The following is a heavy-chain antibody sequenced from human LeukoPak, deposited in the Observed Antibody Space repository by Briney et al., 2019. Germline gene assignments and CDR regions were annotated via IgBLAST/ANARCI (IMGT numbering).Heavy chain of an antibody. J-gene: IGHJ4*02. CDR2: IYYSGST. Sequence: SETLSLTCTVSGGSISSGGYYWSWIRQPPGKALEWIGYIYYSGSTYYNPSLKSRVTISVDTSKNQFSLKLSSVTAADTAVYYCARANIVVVPAAPDFDYWGQGTLVTVSS. CDR3: ARANIVVVPAAPDFDY. V-gene: IGHV4-31*03. CDR1: GGSISSGGYY. D-gene: IGHD2-2*01.